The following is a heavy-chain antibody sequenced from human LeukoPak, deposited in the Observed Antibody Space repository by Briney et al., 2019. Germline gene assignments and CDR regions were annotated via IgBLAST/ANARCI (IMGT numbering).Heavy chain of an antibody. Sequence: KSGGSLRLSCAASGFTFSDYYMSWIRQAPGKGLEWVSYISSSSSYTNYADSVMGRFTISRDNTKNSLYLQMNSLRAEDTAVYYCARVLQIVATTVFDYWGQGTLVTVSS. D-gene: IGHD5-12*01. CDR1: GFTFSDYY. CDR3: ARVLQIVATTVFDY. CDR2: ISSSSSYT. J-gene: IGHJ4*02. V-gene: IGHV3-11*06.